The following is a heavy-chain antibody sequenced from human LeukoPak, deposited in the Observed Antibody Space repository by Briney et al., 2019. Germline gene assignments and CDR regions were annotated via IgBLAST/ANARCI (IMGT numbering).Heavy chain of an antibody. Sequence: QTGGSQRLSCAASGFTFSSYWMSWVRQAPGKGLEWVANIKQDGSEKYYVDSVKGRFTISRDNAKNSLYLQMNSLRAEDTAVYYCARGDTLGYSSSWYNYWGQGTLVTVSS. CDR2: IKQDGSEK. J-gene: IGHJ4*02. CDR1: GFTFSSYW. V-gene: IGHV3-7*01. D-gene: IGHD6-13*01. CDR3: ARGDTLGYSSSWYNY.